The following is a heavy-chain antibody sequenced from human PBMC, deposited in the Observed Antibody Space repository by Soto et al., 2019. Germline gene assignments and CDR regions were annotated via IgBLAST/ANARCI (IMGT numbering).Heavy chain of an antibody. D-gene: IGHD4-17*01. CDR1: GFTFNHYA. Sequence: VGSLRLSCTASGFTFNHYAMSWVRQAPGKGLEWVSAVSDRGGSTKYADSVKGRFIISRDNSNSTLYLQMDSLRGEDTAVYYCAKDSTVTTSLYFYYYGFDVWGQGTTVTVSS. J-gene: IGHJ6*02. V-gene: IGHV3-23*01. CDR2: VSDRGGST. CDR3: AKDSTVTTSLYFYYYGFDV.